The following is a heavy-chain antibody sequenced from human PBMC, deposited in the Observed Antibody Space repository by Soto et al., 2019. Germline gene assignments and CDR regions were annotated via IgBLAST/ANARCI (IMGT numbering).Heavy chain of an antibody. J-gene: IGHJ4*02. V-gene: IGHV4-34*01. CDR2: INHSGST. CDR1: GGSFSGYY. CDR3: ARDLSGMVY. D-gene: IGHD3-10*01. Sequence: PSETLSLTCAVYGGSFSGYYWTWIRQPPGTGLEWIGEINHSGSTNYNPSLKSRVTISVDTSKNQFSLKLTSVTAADTAVYFCARDLSGMVYWGQGILVTVSS.